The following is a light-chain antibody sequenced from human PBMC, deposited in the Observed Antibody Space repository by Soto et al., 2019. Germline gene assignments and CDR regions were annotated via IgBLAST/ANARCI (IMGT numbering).Light chain of an antibody. V-gene: IGKV3-11*01. CDR1: QRVSSS. CDR3: QQRSSWWT. J-gene: IGKJ1*01. CDR2: DAS. Sequence: EIVLTQSPATLSLSPGEGATLSCRASQRVSSSLAWYQQRPGQAPRLLIYDASNRATGIPARFSGSGSGTDFTLTISSLEPEDFAVYYCQQRSSWWTFGQGTKVEIK.